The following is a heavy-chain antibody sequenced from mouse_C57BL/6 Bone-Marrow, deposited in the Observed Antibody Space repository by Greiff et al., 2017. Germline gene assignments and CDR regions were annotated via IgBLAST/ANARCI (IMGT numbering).Heavy chain of an antibody. V-gene: IGHV1-26*01. CDR3: ARPSSYYYGSSYPLDV. CDR2: INPNNGGT. CDR1: GYTFTDYY. Sequence: EVQLQQSGPELVKPGASVKISCKASGYTFTDYYMNWVKQSHGKSLEWIGDINPNNGGTSYNQKFKGKATLNVDKSSSTAYMELRSLTSEDSAVYYCARPSSYYYGSSYPLDVWGTGTTVTVSS. D-gene: IGHD1-1*01. J-gene: IGHJ1*03.